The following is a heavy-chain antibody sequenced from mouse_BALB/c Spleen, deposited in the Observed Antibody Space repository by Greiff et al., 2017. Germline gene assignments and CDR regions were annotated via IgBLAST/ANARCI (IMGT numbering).Heavy chain of an antibody. J-gene: IGHJ4*01. Sequence: VQLQQSGAELVKPGASVKLSCTASGFNIKDTYMHWVKQRPEQGLEWIGRIDPANGNTIYDPKFQGKASITADTSSNTAYLQLSSLTSEDTAVYYCATATGYAMDYWGQGTSVTVSS. V-gene: IGHV14-3*02. CDR1: GFNIKDTY. CDR2: IDPANGNT. D-gene: IGHD1-2*01. CDR3: ATATGYAMDY.